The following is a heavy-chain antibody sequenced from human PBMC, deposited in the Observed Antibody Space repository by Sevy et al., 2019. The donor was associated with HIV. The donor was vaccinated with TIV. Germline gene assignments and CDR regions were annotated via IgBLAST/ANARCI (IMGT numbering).Heavy chain of an antibody. CDR3: PRVVSCGGDCYYLDS. CDR2: ISHDERYK. Sequence: GGSLRLSCAASGFSFSDYDMHWVRQAPGKGLDWVAVISHDERYKNYAESVKVRFTISRDNFKNTLFLQMDSLRPEDTAVYFCPRVVSCGGDCYYLDSWGQGALVTVSS. CDR1: GFSFSDYD. V-gene: IGHV3-30*01. J-gene: IGHJ4*02. D-gene: IGHD2-21*02.